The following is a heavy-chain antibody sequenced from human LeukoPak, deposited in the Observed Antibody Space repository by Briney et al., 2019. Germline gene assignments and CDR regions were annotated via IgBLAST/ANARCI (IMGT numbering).Heavy chain of an antibody. CDR1: GYSFTSYW. CDR3: ARSGWLRSSQDNWFDP. D-gene: IGHD5-12*01. Sequence: GESLKISCKGSGYSFTSYWIGWVRQMPGKGLEWMGIIYPGDSDTRYSPSFQGQVTISADKSISTAYLQWSSLKASDTAMYYCARSGWLRSSQDNWFDPWGQGTLVTVSS. V-gene: IGHV5-51*01. CDR2: IYPGDSDT. J-gene: IGHJ5*02.